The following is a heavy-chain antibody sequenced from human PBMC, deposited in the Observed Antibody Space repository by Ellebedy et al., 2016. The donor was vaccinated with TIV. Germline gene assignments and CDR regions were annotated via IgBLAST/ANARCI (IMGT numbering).Heavy chain of an antibody. CDR3: AAGNDGGWFDP. V-gene: IGHV1-69*02. CDR1: GYSFTSYY. D-gene: IGHD1-1*01. J-gene: IGHJ5*02. CDR2: IIPILGIA. Sequence: AASVKVSCKKSGYSFTSYYIYWVRQAPGQGLEWMGRIIPILGIANYAQRFQGRVTITADKSTSTAYMELSSLRSEDKAVYYCAAGNDGGWFDPWGQGTRVTVSS.